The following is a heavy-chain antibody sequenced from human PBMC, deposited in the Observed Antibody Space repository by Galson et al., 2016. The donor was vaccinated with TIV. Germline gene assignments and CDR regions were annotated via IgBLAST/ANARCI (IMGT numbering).Heavy chain of an antibody. J-gene: IGHJ4*02. Sequence: SLRLSCAASGFTFSTFSITYMSWVRQAPGKGLEWVSLIYSDGTTYYADSVKGRFTISRDNSKNTLYLQLNSLRADDTAVYYCATTTPAISQLGYYFDAWGQGPLVTVSS. CDR3: ATTTPAISQLGYYFDA. CDR1: GFTFSTFSITY. D-gene: IGHD6-6*01. CDR2: IYSDGTT. V-gene: IGHV3-53*01.